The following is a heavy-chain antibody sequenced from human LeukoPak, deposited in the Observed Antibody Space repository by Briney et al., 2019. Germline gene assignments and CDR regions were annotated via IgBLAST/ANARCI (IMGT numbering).Heavy chain of an antibody. V-gene: IGHV3-7*03. Sequence: GGSLRLSCAPSGFTFSSYWMSWVRQAPGKGLEWVANIKQDGSEKYYLDSVKGRFTISRDNAKNSLYLQMNSLRAEDTAVYYCARKAYGLDVWGKGTTVTVSS. CDR3: ARKAYGLDV. CDR1: GFTFSSYW. CDR2: IKQDGSEK. J-gene: IGHJ6*04.